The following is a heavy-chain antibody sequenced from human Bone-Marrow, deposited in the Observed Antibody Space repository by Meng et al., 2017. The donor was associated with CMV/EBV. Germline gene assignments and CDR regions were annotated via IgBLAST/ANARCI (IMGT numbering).Heavy chain of an antibody. Sequence: GPVPVNPQQSLSPTCTVSWCHIRLGDYDWSWIRQPPGKGLEWIGYIYYSGSTYYNPSLKSRVTISVDTSKNQFSLKLSSVTAADTAVYYCARWAYYYDSSGLDYWGQGTLVTVSS. D-gene: IGHD3-22*01. CDR2: IYYSGST. CDR1: WCHIRLGDYD. V-gene: IGHV4-30-4*08. CDR3: ARWAYYYDSSGLDY. J-gene: IGHJ4*02.